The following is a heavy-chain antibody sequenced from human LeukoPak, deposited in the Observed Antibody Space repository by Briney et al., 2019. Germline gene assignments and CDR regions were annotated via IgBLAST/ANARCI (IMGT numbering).Heavy chain of an antibody. CDR2: INPNSGGT. J-gene: IGHJ4*02. CDR1: GYTFTGYY. D-gene: IGHD2-2*01. Sequence: ASVKVSCKASGYTFTGYYMHWVRQAPGQGLEWMGWINPNSGGTNYAQKFQGRVTMTRDTSISAAYMELSRLRSDDTAVYYCARWVSCSSTSCLHYFDYWGQGTLVTVSS. CDR3: ARWVSCSSTSCLHYFDY. V-gene: IGHV1-2*02.